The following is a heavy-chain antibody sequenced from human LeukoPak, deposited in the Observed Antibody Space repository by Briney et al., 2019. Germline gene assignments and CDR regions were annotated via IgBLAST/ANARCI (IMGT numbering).Heavy chain of an antibody. J-gene: IGHJ4*02. D-gene: IGHD6-6*01. CDR3: ARDPPGRPYSSSSYG. Sequence: ASVKVSCKASGYTFTSYGISWVRQAPGQGLEWMGGIIPMFGTANYAQKFQGRVTITADKSTSTAYMELSSLRPEDTAVYYCARDPPGRPYSSSSYGWGQGTLVTVSS. V-gene: IGHV1-69*06. CDR2: IIPMFGTA. CDR1: GYTFTSYG.